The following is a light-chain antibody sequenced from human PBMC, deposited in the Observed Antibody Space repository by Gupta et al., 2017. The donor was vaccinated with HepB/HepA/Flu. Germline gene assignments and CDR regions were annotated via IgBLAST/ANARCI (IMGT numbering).Light chain of an antibody. J-gene: IGLJ2*01. CDR1: SSNIWNNY. CDR3: GTWDTSLSGEV. Sequence: QSVLTQPPSVSAALVPPVTISCSGSSSNIWNNYVAWYQQLPGTAPKLLIYENNKRRAGIPDRISGSKSGTSATLSIPGLQTGDEADYYCGTWDTSLSGEVFGGGTKLAVL. V-gene: IGLV1-51*02. CDR2: ENN.